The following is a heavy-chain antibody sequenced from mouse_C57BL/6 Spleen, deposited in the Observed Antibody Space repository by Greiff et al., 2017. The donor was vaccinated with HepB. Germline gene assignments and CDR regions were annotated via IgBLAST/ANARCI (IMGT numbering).Heavy chain of an antibody. CDR3: ARGGTAQASFAY. CDR1: GYSITSGYY. Sequence: EVQRVESGPGLVKPSQSLSLTCSVTGYSITSGYYWNWIRQFPGNKLEWMGYISYDGSNNYNPSLKNRISITRDTSKNQFFLKLNSVTTEDTATYYCARGGTAQASFAYWGQGTLVTVSA. D-gene: IGHD3-2*02. CDR2: ISYDGSN. V-gene: IGHV3-6*01. J-gene: IGHJ3*01.